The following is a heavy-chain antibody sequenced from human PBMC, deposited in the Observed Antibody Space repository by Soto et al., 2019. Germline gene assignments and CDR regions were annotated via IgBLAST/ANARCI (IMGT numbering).Heavy chain of an antibody. CDR3: AEAEKTSAVGCCLDN. V-gene: IGHV3-23*01. J-gene: IGHJ4*02. CDR2: ISGSGSIT. D-gene: IGHD6-19*01. CDR1: EFTFSNYA. Sequence: EVQLLESGGSLVQPGGSLSLSCAASEFTFSNYAITWVRQAPGKGLEWVSSISGSGSITYYAESVKGRFAISRDNSKKTMVLQIKSMLGEDTAVYFCAEAEKTSAVGCCLDNWGQGTQVTVSS.